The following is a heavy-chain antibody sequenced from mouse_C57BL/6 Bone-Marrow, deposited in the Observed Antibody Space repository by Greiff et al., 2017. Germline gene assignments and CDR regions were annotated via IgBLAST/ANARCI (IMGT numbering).Heavy chain of an antibody. CDR2: IDPSDSYT. CDR3: ATITGTFDY. D-gene: IGHD4-1*01. CDR1: GYTFTSYW. Sequence: QVQLQQPGAELVKPGASVKLSCKASGYTFTSYWMQWVKQRPGQGLEWIGEIDPSDSYTNYNQKFKGKATLTVDTSSSTAYMQLSSLTSEDSAVYYCATITGTFDYWGQGTTLTVSS. V-gene: IGHV1-50*01. J-gene: IGHJ2*01.